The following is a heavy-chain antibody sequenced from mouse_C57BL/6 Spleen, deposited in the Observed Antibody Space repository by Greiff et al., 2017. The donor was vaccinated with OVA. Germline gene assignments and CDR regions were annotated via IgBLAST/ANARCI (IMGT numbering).Heavy chain of an antibody. Sequence: QVQLQQPGAELVRPGSSVKLSCKASGYTFTSYWMDWVKQRPGQGLEWIGNIYPSDSETHYNQKFKDKATLTVDKSSSTAYMQLSSLSSKDSAVYDCARYLYYGYDAYAMDYWGQGTSVTVSS. CDR1: GYTFTSYW. J-gene: IGHJ4*01. CDR3: ARYLYYGYDAYAMDY. V-gene: IGHV1-61*01. CDR2: IYPSDSET. D-gene: IGHD2-2*01.